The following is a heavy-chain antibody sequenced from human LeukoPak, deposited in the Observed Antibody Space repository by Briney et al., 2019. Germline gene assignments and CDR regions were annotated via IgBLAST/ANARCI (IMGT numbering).Heavy chain of an antibody. CDR2: ISAYNGNT. V-gene: IGHV1-18*01. J-gene: IGHJ4*02. CDR3: ARAMNFYDSGSGSLY. D-gene: IGHD3-10*01. CDR1: GYTFTSYG. Sequence: ASVKVSCKASGYTFTSYGISWVRQAPGQGLEWMGWISAYNGNTNYAQKLQGRVTMTTDTSTSTAYMELRSLRSDDTAVYYCARAMNFYDSGSGSLYWGQGTLVTVSS.